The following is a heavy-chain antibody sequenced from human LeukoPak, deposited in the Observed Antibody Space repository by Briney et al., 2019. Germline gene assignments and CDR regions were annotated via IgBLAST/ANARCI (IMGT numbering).Heavy chain of an antibody. CDR1: GFMFSSNW. CDR3: AKEGRSLQTY. J-gene: IGHJ4*02. V-gene: IGHV3-7*03. Sequence: GGSLRLSCAASGFMFSSNWMSWVRLAPGKGLEWVANIKEDGTETYYVDSVKGRFTITRDNARNSLYLQMNSLRVEDTAVYYCAKEGRSLQTYWGQGTLVTVSS. D-gene: IGHD5-24*01. CDR2: IKEDGTET.